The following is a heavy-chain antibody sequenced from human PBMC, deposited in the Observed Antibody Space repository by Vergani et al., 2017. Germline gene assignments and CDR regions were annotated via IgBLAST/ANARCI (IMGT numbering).Heavy chain of an antibody. CDR1: GFSFSDHY. D-gene: IGHD5-24*01. V-gene: IGHV3-11*01. CDR2: ISNSGNTL. CDR3: ARDHRDYNNYPGTFDI. Sequence: QVQLVESGGGLVKPGGSLRLSCAASGFSFSDHYMTWIRQAPGQGLEWVSYISNSGNTLEYADSVKGRFSISRDNAKSSLFLQMDSLRAEDTAVYYCARDHRDYNNYPGTFDIWGQGSMVTVSS. J-gene: IGHJ3*02.